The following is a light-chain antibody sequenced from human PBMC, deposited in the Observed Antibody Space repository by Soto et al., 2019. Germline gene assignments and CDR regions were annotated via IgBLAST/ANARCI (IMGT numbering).Light chain of an antibody. Sequence: EILLTQSPAPLSLSPGERATLSCRASQSVAGHLAWYQQKPGQAPSLLIYDASKRATGIPARFSGSGSGTDFNLNISSLQPEGFAVYYCRQRNSLPPLFTFGPGTKVEI. CDR2: DAS. J-gene: IGKJ3*01. CDR1: QSVAGH. V-gene: IGKV3-11*01. CDR3: RQRNSLPPLFT.